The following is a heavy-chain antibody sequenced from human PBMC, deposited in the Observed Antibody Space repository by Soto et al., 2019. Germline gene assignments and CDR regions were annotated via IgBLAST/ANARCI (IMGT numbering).Heavy chain of an antibody. J-gene: IGHJ5*02. D-gene: IGHD3-3*01. CDR1: VGSVNGDY. CDR3: ATRITVFGLLIPPFDP. Sequence: PSEALSLTCAVYVGSVNGDYWNWIRQPPGKGLEWIGEINHTGGTHYNPSLKSRVTMSVDTSKNQFSLRLSSVTAADTAIYYCATRITVFGLLIPPFDPWGQGTQVTVSS. CDR2: INHTGGT. V-gene: IGHV4-34*01.